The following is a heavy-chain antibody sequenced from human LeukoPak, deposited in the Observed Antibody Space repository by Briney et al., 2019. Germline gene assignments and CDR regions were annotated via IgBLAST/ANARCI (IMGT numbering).Heavy chain of an antibody. V-gene: IGHV4-59*01. CDR2: IHYSGST. CDR3: ARGGSSSSWPFYY. Sequence: SETLSLTCTVSGGSISSYFWSWIRQPPGKELEWIGYIHYSGSTNYNPSLKSRVTMSVDTSKNQFSLKLTSVTAADTAVYYCARGGSSSSWPFYYWGQGTLVTVSS. J-gene: IGHJ4*02. CDR1: GGSISSYF. D-gene: IGHD6-13*01.